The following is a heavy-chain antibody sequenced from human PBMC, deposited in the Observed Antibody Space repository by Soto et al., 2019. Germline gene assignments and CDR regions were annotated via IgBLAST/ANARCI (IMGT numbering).Heavy chain of an antibody. CDR1: GGSFSGYY. D-gene: IGHD2-15*01. J-gene: IGHJ4*02. CDR2: IDHSGST. CDR3: ASYSGGKVLNY. Sequence: QVQLQQWGAGLLKPSETLSLTCSVYGGSFSGYYWSWIRHPPGKGLEWIGGIDHSGSTNYNPSLTSRVTIVVNTSKTHLSLNPSSVTAADAAVYDCASYSGGKVLNYWDQRTLVTV. V-gene: IGHV4-34*02.